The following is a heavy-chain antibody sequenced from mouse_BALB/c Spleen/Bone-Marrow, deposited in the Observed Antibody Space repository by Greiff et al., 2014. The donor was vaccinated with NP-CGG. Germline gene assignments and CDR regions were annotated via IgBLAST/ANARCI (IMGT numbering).Heavy chain of an antibody. CDR3: ARRGVHYWYFDV. V-gene: IGHV1-9*01. J-gene: IGHJ1*01. Sequence: LVESGAELMKPGASVKISCKATGYTFSSYWMEWVKQRPGHGLEWIGEILPGSGSSNYNEKFKGKATFTADTSSNTAYMQLSSLTSEDSDVHYCARRGVHYWYFDVWGAGTTVTVSS. CDR1: GYTFSSYW. CDR2: ILPGSGSS.